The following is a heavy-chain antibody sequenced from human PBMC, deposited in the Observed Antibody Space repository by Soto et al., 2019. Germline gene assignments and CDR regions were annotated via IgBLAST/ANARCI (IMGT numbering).Heavy chain of an antibody. D-gene: IGHD6-19*01. V-gene: IGHV3-53*04. Sequence: EVQLVESGGGLVQPGGSLRLSCAASGFTVSSNYMSWVRQAPGKGLEWVSVIFTGGSTYYADSVKGRFTISRHSSKNTVYLQMNSLRAEDTAVYYCARDQYSSGWLDAFDIWGQGTMVTVSS. CDR3: ARDQYSSGWLDAFDI. CDR2: IFTGGST. CDR1: GFTVSSNY. J-gene: IGHJ3*02.